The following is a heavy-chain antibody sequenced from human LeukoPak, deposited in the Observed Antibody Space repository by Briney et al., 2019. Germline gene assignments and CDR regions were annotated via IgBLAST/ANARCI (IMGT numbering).Heavy chain of an antibody. V-gene: IGHV3-23*01. CDR3: AKDGDSSGFDLSY. CDR1: GFSFSDFA. J-gene: IGHJ4*02. CDR2: MSGRGDST. D-gene: IGHD3-22*01. Sequence: GGSLRLSCKASGFSFSDFAMTWVRQAPGKGLEWVSTMSGRGDSTYYADSVKGRFTVSRDNSKNTLYLQMNTLRAEDTAVYYCAKDGDSSGFDLSYWGQGTLVTVSS.